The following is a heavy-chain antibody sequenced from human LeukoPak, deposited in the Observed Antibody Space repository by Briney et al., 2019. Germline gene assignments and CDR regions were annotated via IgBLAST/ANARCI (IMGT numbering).Heavy chain of an antibody. V-gene: IGHV3-53*01. CDR1: GFPVSSNY. D-gene: IGHD2-8*01. J-gene: IGHJ4*02. Sequence: GSLSLSCAASGFPVSSNYMSWVRQAPGKGLEWVSVIYSGGSTYYADSVKGRFTISRDNSKNTLYLQMNSLRAEDTAVYYCAREGGAGGTIDYWGQGTLVTVSS. CDR3: AREGGAGGTIDY. CDR2: IYSGGST.